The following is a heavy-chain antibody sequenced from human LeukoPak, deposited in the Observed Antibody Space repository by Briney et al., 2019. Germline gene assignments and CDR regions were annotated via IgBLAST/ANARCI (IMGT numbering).Heavy chain of an antibody. CDR3: AREISAAGGGSDY. J-gene: IGHJ4*02. Sequence: GGSLRLSCAASGFIFGDYWMNWVRQAPGKGLEWVANIKKDGSEKYYVDSVKGRFTLSRDNAENSLYLQMNSLRAEDTAVYFCAREISAAGGGSDYWGQGTLVTVSS. D-gene: IGHD6-13*01. V-gene: IGHV3-7*01. CDR2: IKKDGSEK. CDR1: GFIFGDYW.